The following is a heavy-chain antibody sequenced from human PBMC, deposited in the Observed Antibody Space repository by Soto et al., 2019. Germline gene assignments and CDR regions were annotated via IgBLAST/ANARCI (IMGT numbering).Heavy chain of an antibody. D-gene: IGHD3-16*01. CDR3: AHIPNYYQYDWFDP. CDR1: GFSLTTRGAG. V-gene: IGHV2-5*02. CDR2: IYWDDDK. Sequence: QITLKESGPPLVKPTQTLTLTCTFSGFSLTTRGAGVGWIRQPPGKALECLALIYWDDDKRYSPSLQSRLSITHDTSNNQVVLTMTNVDPVDTATYYCAHIPNYYQYDWFDPWGQGTLVSVSS. J-gene: IGHJ5*02.